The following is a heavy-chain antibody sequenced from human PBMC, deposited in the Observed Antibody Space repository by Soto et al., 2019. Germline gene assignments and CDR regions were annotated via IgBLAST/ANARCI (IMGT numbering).Heavy chain of an antibody. J-gene: IGHJ4*02. CDR1: GFTFNTHW. CDR3: ARVAY. Sequence: GGSLRLSCTASGFTFNTHWMHWVRQAPGKGLVWVSRIYFDGITTNYADSVKGRLTVSRDNAKNSLFLQMNTLRPEDSAIYYCARVAYWGPGTQVTVSS. V-gene: IGHV3-74*01. CDR2: IYFDGITT.